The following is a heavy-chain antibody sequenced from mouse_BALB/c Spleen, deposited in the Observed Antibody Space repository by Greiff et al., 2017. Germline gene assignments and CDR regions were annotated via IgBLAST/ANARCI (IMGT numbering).Heavy chain of an antibody. CDR2: INSDGGST. D-gene: IGHD2-3*01. Sequence: EVKLMESGGGLVQPGESLKLSCESTAYEFPSHDMSWVRKTPAKRLELVAAINSDGGSTYYPDTMERRFIISRDNTKKTLYLQMSSWRSEDTALYYCARQGDGCPFAYWGKGTLGTVAA. J-gene: IGHJ3*01. CDR3: ARQGDGCPFAY. V-gene: IGHV5-2*01. CDR1: AYEFPSHD.